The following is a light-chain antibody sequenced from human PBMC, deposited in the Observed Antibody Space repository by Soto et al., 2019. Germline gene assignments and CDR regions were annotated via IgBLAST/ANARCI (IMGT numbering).Light chain of an antibody. CDR2: SDS. CDR1: NIGSKS. Sequence: SYELTQPPSVSVAPGKTATITCGGNNIGSKSVHWCQQRPGQAPVPVIFSDSDRPSGIPERFSGSNSGNTATLTISGVDAGDEADYYCHVWDSASAHVVFGGGTKLTVL. J-gene: IGLJ2*01. V-gene: IGLV3-21*04. CDR3: HVWDSASAHVV.